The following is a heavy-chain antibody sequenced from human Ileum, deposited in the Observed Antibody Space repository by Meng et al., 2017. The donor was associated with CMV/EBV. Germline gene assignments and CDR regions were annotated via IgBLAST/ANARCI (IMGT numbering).Heavy chain of an antibody. V-gene: IGHV1-2*02. CDR2: INPNSGAT. D-gene: IGHD2-2*01. Sequence: ASVKVSCKASEYTFTGYYMHWVRQAPGQGLEWMGWINPNSGATNYAQKFQGRVTMTRDTSISTAYMELSRLRSDDTAVYYCAGASRDTSSYQYFHLWGQGTLVTVSS. J-gene: IGHJ1*01. CDR3: AGASRDTSSYQYFHL. CDR1: EYTFTGYY.